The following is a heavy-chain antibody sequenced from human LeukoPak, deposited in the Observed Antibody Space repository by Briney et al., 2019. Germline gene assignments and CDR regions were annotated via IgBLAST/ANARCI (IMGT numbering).Heavy chain of an antibody. CDR2: ISGGGGKT. CDR3: AKEIPVAVFFDY. CDR1: GFTFSSYW. J-gene: IGHJ4*02. Sequence: PGGSLRLSCAASGFTFSSYWMSWVRQAPGKGLEWVSAISGGGGKTDYADTVKGRFTISRDNSKNTVYLQMNSLRAEDTAIYFCAKEIPVAVFFDYWGQGTVVTVSS. D-gene: IGHD6-19*01. V-gene: IGHV3-23*01.